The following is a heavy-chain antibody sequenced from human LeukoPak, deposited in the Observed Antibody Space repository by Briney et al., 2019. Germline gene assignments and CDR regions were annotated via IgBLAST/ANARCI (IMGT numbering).Heavy chain of an antibody. J-gene: IGHJ3*02. D-gene: IGHD6-19*01. CDR3: ARVSSGWYDAFDI. CDR2: INHSGTT. CDR1: GGSFSDYY. V-gene: IGHV4-34*01. Sequence: PSETLSLTCAVYGGSFSDYYWSWIRQPPGKGLEWIGEINHSGTTNYNPSLKSRVAISVDTSKNQFSLKLSSVAAADTAVYYCARVSSGWYDAFDIWGQGTMVTVSS.